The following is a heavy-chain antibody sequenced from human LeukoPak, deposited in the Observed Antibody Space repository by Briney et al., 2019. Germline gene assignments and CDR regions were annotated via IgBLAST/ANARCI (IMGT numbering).Heavy chain of an antibody. CDR3: ARSSYDFWSGYPYYFDY. D-gene: IGHD3-3*01. J-gene: IGHJ4*02. CDR1: GFTVSSNY. CDR2: INSDGSST. Sequence: HAGGSLRLSCAASGFTVSSNYMSWVRQAPGKGLVWVSRINSDGSSTSYADSVKGRFTISRDNAKNTLYLQMNSLRAEDTAVYYCARSSYDFWSGYPYYFDYWGQGTLVTVSS. V-gene: IGHV3-74*01.